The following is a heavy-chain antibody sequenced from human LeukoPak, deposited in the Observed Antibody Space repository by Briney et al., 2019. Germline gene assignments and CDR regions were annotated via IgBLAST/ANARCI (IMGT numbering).Heavy chain of an antibody. D-gene: IGHD6-13*01. CDR3: ARGQQLVRQKYYYYYGMDV. CDR2: IWYDGSNK. J-gene: IGHJ6*04. CDR1: GFTFSSYG. V-gene: IGHV3-33*01. Sequence: PGRSLRLSCAASGFTFSSYGMHWVRQAPGKGLGWVAVIWYDGSNKYYADSVKGRFTISRDNSKNTLYLQMNSLRAEDTAVYYCARGQQLVRQKYYYYYGMDVWGKGTTVTVSS.